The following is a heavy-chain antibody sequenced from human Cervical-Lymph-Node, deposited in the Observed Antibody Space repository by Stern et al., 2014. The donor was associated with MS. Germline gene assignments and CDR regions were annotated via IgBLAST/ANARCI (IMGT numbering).Heavy chain of an antibody. CDR3: ARAGPYDYIWGNFRHRAFYFDS. D-gene: IGHD3-16*02. CDR1: SGFIGNNY. J-gene: IGHJ4*02. CDR2: LYYSGST. Sequence: QVQLGQSGPGLVKPSETLSLMCSVSSGFIGNNYWSWIRQPPGKGLEWIGHLYYSGSTYYNPSLKSRVTISLDTSKNQLSLRLSSVTAADTDVYYCARAGPYDYIWGNFRHRAFYFDSWGQGALVTVSS. V-gene: IGHV4-59*01.